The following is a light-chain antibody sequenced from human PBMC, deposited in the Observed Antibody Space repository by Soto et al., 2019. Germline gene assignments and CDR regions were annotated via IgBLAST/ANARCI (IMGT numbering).Light chain of an antibody. Sequence: EIVLTQSPATLSLSPGERATLSCRASQSINRHLAWYRQKPGQAPRLLIYDASNRATGIPARFSGSGSGTDFTLTISSLEPEDFGVYYCQQYNNWPPYTFGQGTKLEIK. CDR1: QSINRH. CDR2: DAS. J-gene: IGKJ2*01. V-gene: IGKV3-11*01. CDR3: QQYNNWPPYT.